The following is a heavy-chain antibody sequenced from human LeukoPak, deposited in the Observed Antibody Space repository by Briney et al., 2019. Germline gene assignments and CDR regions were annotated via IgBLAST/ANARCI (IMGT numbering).Heavy chain of an antibody. CDR3: ARGSGFYYGMDV. CDR1: GDTFSSYA. CDR2: IIPIFGTA. D-gene: IGHD3-22*01. Sequence: SVKVSCKASGDTFSSYAISWVRQAPGQGLEWMGGIIPIFGTANYAQKFQGRVTITADESTSTAYMELSSLRSEDTAVYYCARGSGFYYGMDVWGQGTTVTVSS. J-gene: IGHJ6*02. V-gene: IGHV1-69*13.